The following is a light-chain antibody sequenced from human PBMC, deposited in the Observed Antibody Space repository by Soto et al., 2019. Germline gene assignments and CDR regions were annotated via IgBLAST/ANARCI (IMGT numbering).Light chain of an antibody. J-gene: IGKJ2*01. V-gene: IGKV3-20*01. CDR1: QSVSSSY. CDR2: GAS. Sequence: DIVLTQSPGTLSLSPGERATLSCRASQSVSSSYLAWYQQKPGQAPRLLIYGASSRATGIPDRFSGSGSGTDFTLTISRLEPEDFAVYYCQQYGSSPTPMYTFGQGTKLEIK. CDR3: QQYGSSPTPMYT.